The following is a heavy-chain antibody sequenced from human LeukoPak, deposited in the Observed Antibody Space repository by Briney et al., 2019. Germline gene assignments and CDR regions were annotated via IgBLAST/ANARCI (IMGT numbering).Heavy chain of an antibody. V-gene: IGHV3-23*01. CDR1: GFTFSTYD. CDR2: ISGSGGRT. CDR3: ASKTR. Sequence: GSLRLSCAASGFTFSTYDMTWVRQAAGKGLEWVSGISGSGGRTYYADSVKGRFTISRDNSKNTLYLQMNSLRAEDTAVYYCASKTRGGQGTLVTVSS. J-gene: IGHJ4*02. D-gene: IGHD4-11*01.